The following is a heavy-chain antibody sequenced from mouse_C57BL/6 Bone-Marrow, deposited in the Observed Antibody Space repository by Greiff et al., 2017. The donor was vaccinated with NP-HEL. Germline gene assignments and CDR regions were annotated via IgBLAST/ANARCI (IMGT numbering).Heavy chain of an antibody. J-gene: IGHJ2*01. CDR2: ISYSGST. V-gene: IGHV3-8*01. CDR1: GYSITSDY. D-gene: IGHD1-1*01. CDR3: ARQHYGSSYYFDY. Sequence: DVKLVESGPGLAKPSQTLSLTCSVTGYSITSDYWNWIRKFPGNKLEYMGYISYSGSTYYNPSLKSRISITRDTSKNQYYLQLNSATTEDTATYYCARQHYGSSYYFDYWGQGTTLTVSS.